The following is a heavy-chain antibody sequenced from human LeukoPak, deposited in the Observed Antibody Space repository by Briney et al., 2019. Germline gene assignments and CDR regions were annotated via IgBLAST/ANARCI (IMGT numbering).Heavy chain of an antibody. CDR2: ISANSGAT. CDR1: GFTFSSYP. Sequence: PGGSLRLSCAASGFTFSSYPTSWVRQAPGRGLEWVSVISANSGATYYADSVKGRFTISRDNAKNTLYLQMNNLRGEDTALYYCSKAGDTNYYRYGDYWGQGTLVTVSS. CDR3: SKAGDTNYYRYGDY. J-gene: IGHJ4*02. V-gene: IGHV3-23*01. D-gene: IGHD5-18*01.